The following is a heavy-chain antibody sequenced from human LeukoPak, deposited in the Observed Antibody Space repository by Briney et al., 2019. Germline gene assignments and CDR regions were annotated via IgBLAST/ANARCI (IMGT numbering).Heavy chain of an antibody. Sequence: GGSLRLSCAASGFTFSDYYMSWIRQAPGKGLEWVSYISSSGGTIYDADSVKGRFTISRDNAKNSLYLQMNSLRAEDTAVYYCARAYSSGWFYFDYWGQGTLVTVSS. V-gene: IGHV3-11*01. CDR1: GFTFSDYY. CDR2: ISSSGGTI. D-gene: IGHD6-19*01. CDR3: ARAYSSGWFYFDY. J-gene: IGHJ4*02.